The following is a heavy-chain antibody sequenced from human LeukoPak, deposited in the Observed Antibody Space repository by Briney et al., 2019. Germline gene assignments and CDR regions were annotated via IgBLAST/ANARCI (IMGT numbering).Heavy chain of an antibody. J-gene: IGHJ5*02. CDR3: ARGLAARPWWFDP. V-gene: IGHV1-2*02. CDR2: INPNSGGT. D-gene: IGHD6-6*01. CDR1: GYTFTSYY. Sequence: ASVKVSCKASGYTFTSYYMHWVRQAPGQGLEWMGWINPNSGGTNYAQKFQGRVTMTRDTSISTAYMELSRLRSDDTAVYYCARGLAARPWWFDPWGQRTLVTVSS.